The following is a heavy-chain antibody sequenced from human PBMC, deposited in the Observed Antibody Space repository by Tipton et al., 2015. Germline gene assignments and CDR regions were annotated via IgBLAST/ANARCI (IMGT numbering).Heavy chain of an antibody. V-gene: IGHV4-61*01. CDR1: GGSVSSANYY. CDR2: ISYSGST. D-gene: IGHD5-24*01. CDR3: ARDLEHGMDV. Sequence: TLSLTCSVSGGSVSSANYYWSWIRQPPGKGLEWIGYISYSGSTHYNPSVKSRVAISVDTSKNQFSLTLNSVTAADTAVYYCARDLEHGMDVWGQGTTVTVSS. J-gene: IGHJ6*02.